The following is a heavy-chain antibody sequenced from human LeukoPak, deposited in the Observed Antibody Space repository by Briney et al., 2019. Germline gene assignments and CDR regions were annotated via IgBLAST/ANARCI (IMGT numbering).Heavy chain of an antibody. CDR1: GFTFSDYY. CDR2: ISSSGSTI. V-gene: IGHV3-11*01. Sequence: PGGSLRLSCAASGFTFSDYYMSWIRQAPGKGLEWVSYISSSGSTIYYADSVKGRFTISRDNAKNSLYLQMNSLRADDTAVYYCARDPITIFGVIDYWGQGTLVTVSS. CDR3: ARDPITIFGVIDY. D-gene: IGHD3-3*01. J-gene: IGHJ4*02.